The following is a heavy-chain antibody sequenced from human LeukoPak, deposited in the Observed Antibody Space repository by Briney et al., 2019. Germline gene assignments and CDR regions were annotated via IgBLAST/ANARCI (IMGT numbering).Heavy chain of an antibody. J-gene: IGHJ4*02. CDR3: ARDSGYASRWFDY. CDR2: INTDGSST. CDR1: GFTFSSYW. Sequence: GGSLRLSCAASGFTFSSYWMRWVRQPPGKGLVWVSRINTDGSSTSCADSVKGRFTISRDNAKNTLFLQMNSLRAEDTAVYYCARDSGYASRWFDYWGQGTLVTVSS. D-gene: IGHD6-13*01. V-gene: IGHV3-74*01.